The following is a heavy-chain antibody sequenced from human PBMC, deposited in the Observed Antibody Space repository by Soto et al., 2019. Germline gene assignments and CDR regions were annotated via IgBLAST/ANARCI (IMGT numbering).Heavy chain of an antibody. Sequence: SETLSLTCAVYGGSFSGYYWSWIRQPPGKGLEWIGEINHRGSANYNPSLKSRVTISVDTSKNQFSLNLSSVTAADTAVYYCERGARVIWNYLYFDYWSQGTLVNVSS. CDR3: ERGARVIWNYLYFDY. J-gene: IGHJ4*02. D-gene: IGHD1-7*01. CDR1: GGSFSGYY. CDR2: INHRGSA. V-gene: IGHV4-34*01.